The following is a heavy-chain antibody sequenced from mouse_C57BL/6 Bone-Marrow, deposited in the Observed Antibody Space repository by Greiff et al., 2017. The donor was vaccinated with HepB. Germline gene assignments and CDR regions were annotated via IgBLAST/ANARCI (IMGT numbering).Heavy chain of an antibody. J-gene: IGHJ3*01. CDR3: ARGGLGSSYWFAY. Sequence: EVKLMESGPGLVKPSQSLSLTCSVTGYSITSGYYWNWIRQFPGNKLEWMGYISYDGSNNYNPSLKNRISITRDTSKNQFFLKLNSVTTEDTATYYCARGGLGSSYWFAYWGQGTLVTVSA. V-gene: IGHV3-6*01. CDR1: GYSITSGYY. D-gene: IGHD1-1*01. CDR2: ISYDGSN.